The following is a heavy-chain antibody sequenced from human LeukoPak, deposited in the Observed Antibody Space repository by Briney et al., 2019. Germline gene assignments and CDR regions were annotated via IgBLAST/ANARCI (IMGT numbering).Heavy chain of an antibody. V-gene: IGHV1-8*01. Sequence: ASVKVSCKASGYTFTSYDINWVRQATGQGLEWMGWMNPNSGNTGYAQKFQGRVTMTRNTSISTAYMELSSLRSEDTAVYYCARGAYSGSYHEYYYYGMDVWGQGTTVTVSS. D-gene: IGHD1-26*01. J-gene: IGHJ6*02. CDR3: ARGAYSGSYHEYYYYGMDV. CDR2: MNPNSGNT. CDR1: GYTFTSYD.